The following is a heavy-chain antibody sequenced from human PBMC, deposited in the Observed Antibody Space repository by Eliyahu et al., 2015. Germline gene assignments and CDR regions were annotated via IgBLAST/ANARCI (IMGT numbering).Heavy chain of an antibody. Sequence: EVQLVESGGGLVQPGRSLKLSCAAXGFXFDDYAMXWVRQAPGKGLEWISGISWNSAAIGYADSVEGRFTISRDNAKDPLYLQMNSLRDEDTALYYCAKGSGRVVVAMYSFDYWGQGTLVTVSS. CDR1: GFXFDDYA. V-gene: IGHV3-9*01. D-gene: IGHD2-15*01. CDR3: AKGSGRVVVAMYSFDY. J-gene: IGHJ4*02. CDR2: ISWNSAAI.